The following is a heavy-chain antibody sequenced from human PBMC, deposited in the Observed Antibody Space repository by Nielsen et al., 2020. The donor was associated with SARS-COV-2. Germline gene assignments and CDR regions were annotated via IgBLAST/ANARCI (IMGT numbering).Heavy chain of an antibody. J-gene: IGHJ5*02. CDR2: ISAYNGNT. D-gene: IGHD3-16*01. CDR1: GYTFTSYG. CDR3: ARDLRVGVGAWFDP. V-gene: IGHV1-18*01. Sequence: ASVKVSCKASGYTFTSYGISWVRQAPGQGLEWMGWISAYNGNTNYAQKLQGRVTITADKSTSTAYMELSSLRSEDTAVYYCARDLRVGVGAWFDPWGQGTLVTVSS.